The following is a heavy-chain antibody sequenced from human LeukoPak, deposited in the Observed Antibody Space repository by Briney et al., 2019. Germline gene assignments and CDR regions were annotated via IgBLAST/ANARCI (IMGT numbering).Heavy chain of an antibody. CDR1: GGSISSYY. CDR2: IYTSGST. J-gene: IGHJ2*01. V-gene: IGHV4-4*09. CDR3: AGPNWYFDL. Sequence: SETLSLTCTVSGGSISSYYWSWIRQPPGKGLEWIGYIYTSGSTNYNPSLKSRVTISVDTSKNQFSLKLSSVTAADTAVYYCAGPNWYFDLWGRGTLVTVSS.